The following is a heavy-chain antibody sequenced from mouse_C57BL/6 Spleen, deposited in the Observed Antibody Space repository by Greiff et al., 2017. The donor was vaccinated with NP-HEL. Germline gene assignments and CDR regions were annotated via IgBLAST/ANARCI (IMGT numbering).Heavy chain of an antibody. J-gene: IGHJ1*03. CDR2: INPGSGGT. D-gene: IGHD1-1*01. V-gene: IGHV1-54*01. Sequence: VKVVESGAELVRPGTSVKVSCKASGYAFTNYLIEWVKQRPGQGLEWIGVINPGSGGTNYNEKFKGKATLTADKSSSTAYMQLSSLTSEDSAVYCGARAVGYYGSRDWYWDVWGTGTTVTVSS. CDR1: GYAFTNYL. CDR3: ARAVGYYGSRDWYWDV.